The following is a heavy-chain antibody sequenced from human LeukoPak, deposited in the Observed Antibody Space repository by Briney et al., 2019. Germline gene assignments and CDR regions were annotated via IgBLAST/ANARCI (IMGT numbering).Heavy chain of an antibody. CDR2: ISSSSSYI. Sequence: PGGSLRLSCAASGFTFSSYSMNWVRQAPGKGLEWVSSISSSSSYIYYADSVKGRFTISRDNAKNSLYLQMNSLRAEDTAVYYCARLAYCGGDCYSGYNDYYFDYWGQGTLVTVSS. D-gene: IGHD2-21*02. V-gene: IGHV3-21*01. CDR3: ARLAYCGGDCYSGYNDYYFDY. CDR1: GFTFSSYS. J-gene: IGHJ4*02.